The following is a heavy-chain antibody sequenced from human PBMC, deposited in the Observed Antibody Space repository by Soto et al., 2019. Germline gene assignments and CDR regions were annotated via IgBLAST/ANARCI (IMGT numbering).Heavy chain of an antibody. D-gene: IGHD6-13*01. J-gene: IGHJ3*02. Sequence: SETLSLTCAVYGGSFSSYSWIWVRHPPGKGLECLGEGTPRGRSNYNPSLKIRVTISKDTSKNQFSLEVNSVTAADTAVYYCTTSGRSWPDAFDIWGQGAMVTVSS. CDR1: GGSFSSYS. V-gene: IGHV4-34*01. CDR2: GTPRGRS. CDR3: TTSGRSWPDAFDI.